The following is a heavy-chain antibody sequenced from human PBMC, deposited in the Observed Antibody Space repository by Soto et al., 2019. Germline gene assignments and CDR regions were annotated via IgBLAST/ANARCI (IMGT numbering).Heavy chain of an antibody. CDR3: AREGASGSHIGS. D-gene: IGHD3-22*01. J-gene: IGHJ4*02. Sequence: QVQLVQSGAEVKKPGSSVKVSCKASGGTFSSYAISWVRQAPGQGLEWMGGINPLFGTANYAQKFQGRVTITADESTSTAYMELSSLRSKDTDVYYCAREGASGSHIGSWGQGTLVTVSS. V-gene: IGHV1-69*01. CDR1: GGTFSSYA. CDR2: INPLFGTA.